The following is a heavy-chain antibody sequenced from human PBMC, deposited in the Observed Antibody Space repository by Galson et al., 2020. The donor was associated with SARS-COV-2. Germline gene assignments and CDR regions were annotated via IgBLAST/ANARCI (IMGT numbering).Heavy chain of an antibody. V-gene: IGHV4-59*11. CDR3: AREGRGKSSMIRGVGFDP. J-gene: IGHJ5*02. CDR1: GGSISSHY. D-gene: IGHD3-10*01. Sequence: ASETLSLTCTVSGGSISSHYWSWIRQPPGKGLEWIGYIYYSGSTNSNPSLKSRVTISIDTSKSQFSLKMSSVTAADTAVYYCAREGRGKSSMIRGVGFDPWGQGTLVTVSS. CDR2: IYYSGST.